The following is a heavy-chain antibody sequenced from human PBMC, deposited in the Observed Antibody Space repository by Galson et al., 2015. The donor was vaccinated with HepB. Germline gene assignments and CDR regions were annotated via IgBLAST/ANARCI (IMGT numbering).Heavy chain of an antibody. J-gene: IGHJ4*02. CDR1: GLIFSDYG. CDR3: ARDLPYSSSDSVGFDY. CDR2: IWYDGNNK. D-gene: IGHD6-13*01. Sequence: SLRLSCAASGLIFSDYGMHWVRQAPGKGLEWVAVIWYDGNNKYYADSVKGRFTISRDNSKSTLYLQMNSLRAEDTAVYYCARDLPYSSSDSVGFDYWGQGTLVTVSS. V-gene: IGHV3-33*01.